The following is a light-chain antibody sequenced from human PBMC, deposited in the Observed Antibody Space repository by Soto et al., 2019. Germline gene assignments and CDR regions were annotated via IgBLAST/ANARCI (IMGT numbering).Light chain of an antibody. V-gene: IGKV3-20*01. CDR1: QSVSSSY. Sequence: EVVMTQSPATLSVSPGERATLSCRASQSVSSSYLAWYQQKPGQAPRLLIYGASNRATGIPDRFSGSGSGTDFTLTFSRLEPEDFAVYYCQQYGSSGTFGQGTKVDI. CDR2: GAS. CDR3: QQYGSSGT. J-gene: IGKJ1*01.